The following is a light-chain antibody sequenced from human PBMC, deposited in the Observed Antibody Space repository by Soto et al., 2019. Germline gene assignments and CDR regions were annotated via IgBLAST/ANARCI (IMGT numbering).Light chain of an antibody. CDR3: QSYDSSLSAVL. Sequence: QTVVTQPPSVSGAPGQRVTISCTGSGSNIGAGYDVHWYQQLPGTAPKLLIYGNTNRPSGVPDRFSGSQSGTSASLAITGLQSQDEADYYCQSYDSSLSAVLFGGGTKLTVL. J-gene: IGLJ2*01. CDR1: GSNIGAGYD. CDR2: GNT. V-gene: IGLV1-40*01.